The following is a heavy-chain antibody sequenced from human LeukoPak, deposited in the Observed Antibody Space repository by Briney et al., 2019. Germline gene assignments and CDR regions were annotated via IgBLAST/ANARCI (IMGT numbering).Heavy chain of an antibody. CDR1: GFTFDDYA. CDR3: ARSRGDGTMDN. CDR2: ISWNSGSI. D-gene: IGHD1-7*01. Sequence: GGSLRLSCAASGFTFDDYAMHWVRQAPGKGLEWVSGISWNSGSIGYADSEKGRFTISRDNAKNSLYLQMNSLRAEDTALYYCARSRGDGTMDNWGQGTLVTVSS. J-gene: IGHJ4*02. V-gene: IGHV3-9*01.